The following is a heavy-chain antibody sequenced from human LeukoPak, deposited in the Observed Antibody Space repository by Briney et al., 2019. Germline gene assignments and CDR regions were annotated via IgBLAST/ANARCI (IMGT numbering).Heavy chain of an antibody. CDR2: ISSSSSTT. V-gene: IGHV3-48*02. CDR1: GFTFSSYS. CDR3: ARGGQL. Sequence: GGSLRLSRAASGFTFSSYSMNWVRQAPGEGLEWISHISSSSSTTSYADSVKGRFTISRDNVKESLYLQMNSLRDEDTAIYYCARGGQLGGQGTLVTVSS. J-gene: IGHJ4*02. D-gene: IGHD1-1*01.